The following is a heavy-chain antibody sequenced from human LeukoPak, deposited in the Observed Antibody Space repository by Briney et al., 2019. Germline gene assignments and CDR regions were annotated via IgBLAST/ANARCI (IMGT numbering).Heavy chain of an antibody. Sequence: SETLSLTCTVSGCSISSYYWSWIRQPPGKGLEWIGYIYYSGSTNYNPSLKSRVTISVDTSKNQFSLKLSSVTAADTAVYYCARANPSHWFDPWGQGTLVTVSS. J-gene: IGHJ5*02. CDR2: IYYSGST. D-gene: IGHD1-14*01. CDR1: GCSISSYY. V-gene: IGHV4-59*01. CDR3: ARANPSHWFDP.